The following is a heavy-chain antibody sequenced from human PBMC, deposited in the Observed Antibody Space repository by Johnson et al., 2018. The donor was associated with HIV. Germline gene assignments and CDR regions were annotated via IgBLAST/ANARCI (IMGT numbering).Heavy chain of an antibody. D-gene: IGHD6-13*01. J-gene: IGHJ3*01. CDR2: ISYDGSNK. Sequence: QVQLVESGGGVVQPGRSLRLSCAASGFTFSSYAMHWVRQAPGKGLEWVAVISYDGSNKYYADSVKGRFTISRDNSKNTLYLQMNSLRAEDKAVYYCAKDQWSSSCTNDAFDFWGQGTMVIVSS. CDR3: AKDQWSSSCTNDAFDF. CDR1: GFTFSSYA. V-gene: IGHV3-30-3*01.